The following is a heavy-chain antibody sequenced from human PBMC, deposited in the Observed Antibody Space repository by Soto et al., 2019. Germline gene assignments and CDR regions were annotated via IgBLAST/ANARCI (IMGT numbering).Heavy chain of an antibody. CDR1: GGTFSSYA. Sequence: GASVKVSCKASGGTFSSYAISWVRQAPGQGLEWMGGIIPIFGTANYAQKFQGRVTITADESTSTAYMELSSLRSEDTAVYYCARKTTPPAPNLQYYYYGMDVWGQGTTVTVSS. D-gene: IGHD2-15*01. CDR2: IIPIFGTA. V-gene: IGHV1-69*13. CDR3: ARKTTPPAPNLQYYYYGMDV. J-gene: IGHJ6*02.